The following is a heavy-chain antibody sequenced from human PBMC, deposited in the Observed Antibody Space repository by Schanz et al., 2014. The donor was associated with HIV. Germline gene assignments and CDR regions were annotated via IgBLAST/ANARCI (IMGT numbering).Heavy chain of an antibody. V-gene: IGHV3-33*01. D-gene: IGHD3-16*01. CDR2: IWHDGNNK. J-gene: IGHJ6*02. Sequence: QVQLVESGGGVVQPGRSLRLSCAASGFIFSRYGMYWVRQAPGKGLEGGAVIWHDGNNKYYADSGKGRFTISRDNSKNTLYLQMNSLRAEDTAVYYCARVANWDYYGMDVWGRGTTVTVSS. CDR1: GFIFSRYG. CDR3: ARVANWDYYGMDV.